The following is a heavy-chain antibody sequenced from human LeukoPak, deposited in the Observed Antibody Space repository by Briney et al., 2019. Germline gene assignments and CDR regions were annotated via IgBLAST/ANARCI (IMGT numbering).Heavy chain of an antibody. CDR1: GSTFDDYA. V-gene: IGHV3-9*01. CDR3: AKDFEDYGSGGVDY. Sequence: PGRSLRLSCAASGSTFDDYAMHWVRQAPGKGLEWVSGISWNSGSIGYADSVKGRFTISRDNAKNSLYLQMNSLRAEDTALYYCAKDFEDYGSGGVDYWGQGTLVTVSS. D-gene: IGHD3-10*01. CDR2: ISWNSGSI. J-gene: IGHJ4*02.